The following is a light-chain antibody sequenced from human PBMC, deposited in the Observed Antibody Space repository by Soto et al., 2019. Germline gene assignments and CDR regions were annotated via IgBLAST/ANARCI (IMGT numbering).Light chain of an antibody. CDR1: QTISSW. CDR3: QHYNSYSEA. V-gene: IGKV1-5*03. J-gene: IGKJ1*01. Sequence: DIQMTESPSTLSGSVGDRATITCRASQTISSWLAWYKQKPGKAPKLLIYKASTLKSGVPSRFRGSGSGTDFTLTISSLKPDDFATYYCQHYNSYSEAFGQGTKVDIK. CDR2: KAS.